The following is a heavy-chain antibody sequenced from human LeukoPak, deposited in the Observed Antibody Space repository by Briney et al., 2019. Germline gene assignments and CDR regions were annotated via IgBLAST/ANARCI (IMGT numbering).Heavy chain of an antibody. Sequence: SETLSLTCAVYGGSFSGYYWSWIRQPPGKGLEWIGEINHSGSTNYNPSLKSRVTISVDTSKNQFSLKLSSVTAADTAVYYCVRGVNIVASPYYYYGMDVWGKGTTVTVSS. CDR1: GGSFSGYY. CDR3: VRGVNIVASPYYYYGMDV. V-gene: IGHV4-34*01. CDR2: INHSGST. J-gene: IGHJ6*04. D-gene: IGHD2/OR15-2a*01.